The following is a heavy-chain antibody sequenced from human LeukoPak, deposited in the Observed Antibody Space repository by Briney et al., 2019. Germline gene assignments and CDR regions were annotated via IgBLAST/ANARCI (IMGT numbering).Heavy chain of an antibody. CDR2: IYYSGST. CDR3: ARLLYDRSGYYYFDY. CDR1: GGSISTTTYY. D-gene: IGHD3-22*01. Sequence: SETLSLTCTVSGGSISTTTYYWGWIRQPPGKGLEWVGSIYYSGSTYDNPSLKSRVTISVDTSKNQVSLKLRSVTAADTAVYYCARLLYDRSGYYYFDYWGQGTLVTVSS. V-gene: IGHV4-39*01. J-gene: IGHJ4*02.